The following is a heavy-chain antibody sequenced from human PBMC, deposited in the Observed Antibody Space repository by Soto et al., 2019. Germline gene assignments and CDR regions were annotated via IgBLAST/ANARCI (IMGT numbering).Heavy chain of an antibody. CDR3: AKSDSSGSDWFDP. CDR1: GFTFSSYA. Sequence: EVQLLESGGGLVQPGGSLRLSCAASGFTFSSYAMSWVRQAPGKGLEWVSAISGSGGSTYYADSVKGRVTISRDNSKNPLYLQKNSLRAEDTAVYYCAKSDSSGSDWFDPWGQGTLVTVSS. D-gene: IGHD6-19*01. V-gene: IGHV3-23*01. CDR2: ISGSGGST. J-gene: IGHJ5*02.